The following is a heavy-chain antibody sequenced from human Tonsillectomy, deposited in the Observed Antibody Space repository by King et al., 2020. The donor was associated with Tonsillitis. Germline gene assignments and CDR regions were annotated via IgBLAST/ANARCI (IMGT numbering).Heavy chain of an antibody. D-gene: IGHD3-3*01. Sequence: VQLVESGGGLVQPGGSLRLSCAASGFIFSTYSMNWVRQAPGKGLEWLSYISSGGSATYYADSVKGRFTISRDNPKYLLYLQMNSLRAEDTAVYYCARRHYDFWSNFDYWGQGTLVTVSS. CDR2: ISSGGSAT. V-gene: IGHV3-48*01. CDR1: GFIFSTYS. CDR3: ARRHYDFWSNFDY. J-gene: IGHJ4*02.